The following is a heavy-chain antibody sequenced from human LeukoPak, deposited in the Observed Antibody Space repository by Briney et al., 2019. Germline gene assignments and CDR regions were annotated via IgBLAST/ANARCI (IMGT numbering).Heavy chain of an antibody. J-gene: IGHJ6*03. CDR1: GGSFSGYY. CDR3: ARSSLFSFYSSGWLGYMDV. D-gene: IGHD6-19*01. CDR2: INHSGST. V-gene: IGHV4-34*01. Sequence: SETLSLTCAVYGGSFSGYYWSWIRQPPGKGLEWVGEINHSGSTNYNPSLKSRVTISVDTSKNQFSLKLSSVTAADTAVYYCARSSLFSFYSSGWLGYMDVWGKGTTVTISS.